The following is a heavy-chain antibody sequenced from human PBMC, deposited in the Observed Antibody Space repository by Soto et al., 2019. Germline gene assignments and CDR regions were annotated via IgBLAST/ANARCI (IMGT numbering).Heavy chain of an antibody. D-gene: IGHD4-4*01. V-gene: IGHV1-46*01. CDR2: INPDGGGT. CDR1: GYTFTSYY. Sequence: QVQLVQSGAEVKKPGASVKVSCKASGYTFTSYYMHWVRLAPGQGLEWMGIINPDGGGTSYAQQFQGRVIMTRDTSTSTVYMEMSSLRYEDTAVYDCAVGGNYLSMDVWGQGTTVTVSS. CDR3: AVGGNYLSMDV. J-gene: IGHJ6*02.